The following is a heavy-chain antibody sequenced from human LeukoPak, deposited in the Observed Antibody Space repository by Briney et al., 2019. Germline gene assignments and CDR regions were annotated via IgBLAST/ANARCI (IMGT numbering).Heavy chain of an antibody. Sequence: GGLRLSCAASGFTFSSYWMSWVRQAPGKGLEWVANIKRDGSEEYYVDSVKGRFTISRDNAKNSLYLQMDSLRAEDTAVYYCARGDSPRSGMDVWGQGTTVTVSS. CDR3: ARGDSPRSGMDV. J-gene: IGHJ6*02. V-gene: IGHV3-7*04. CDR1: GFTFSSYW. D-gene: IGHD5-18*01. CDR2: IKRDGSEE.